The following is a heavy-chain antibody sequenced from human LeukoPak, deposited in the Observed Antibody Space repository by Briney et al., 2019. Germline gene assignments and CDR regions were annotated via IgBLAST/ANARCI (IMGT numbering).Heavy chain of an antibody. CDR1: GCSFRGYA. CDR3: TRQEWFGELSSY. Sequence: ALRLSCAASGCSFRGYAMLWLRQASPKGLEGVGRIRSKPNRHATEYAASVKGRFTISRDDSKNTAYLQMNSLKTEDTAGYYWTRQEWFGELSSYGGQGTLVTVSS. V-gene: IGHV3-73*01. D-gene: IGHD3-10*01. J-gene: IGHJ4*02. CDR2: IRSKPNRHAT.